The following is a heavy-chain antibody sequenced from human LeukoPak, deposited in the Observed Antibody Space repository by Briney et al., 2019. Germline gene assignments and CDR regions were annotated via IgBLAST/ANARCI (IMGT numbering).Heavy chain of an antibody. J-gene: IGHJ4*02. Sequence: GGSLRLSCEVSGFTFSNYWMTWVRQAPGKGLEWVASLKEDGSTTWYVDSVKGRFTVSRDNAKNSLHLQLSSLRVEDTAVYYCARDNSYARDYWGQGTLVTVSS. CDR2: LKEDGSTT. CDR1: GFTFSNYW. V-gene: IGHV3-7*01. D-gene: IGHD2-21*01. CDR3: ARDNSYARDY.